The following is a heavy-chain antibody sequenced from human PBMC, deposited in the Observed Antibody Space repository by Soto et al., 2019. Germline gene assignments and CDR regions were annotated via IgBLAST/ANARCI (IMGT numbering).Heavy chain of an antibody. CDR2: MSGSGGST. CDR1: GFTFSSYA. V-gene: IGHV3-23*01. Sequence: PGGSLRLSCAASGFTFSSYAMSWVRQAPGKGLEWVSAMSGSGGSTYYADSVKGRFTISRDNSKNTLYLQMNSLRAEDTAVYYCAKDRGVVLMVYAPRYYGMDVWGQGTTVTVS. CDR3: AKDRGVVLMVYAPRYYGMDV. J-gene: IGHJ6*02. D-gene: IGHD2-8*01.